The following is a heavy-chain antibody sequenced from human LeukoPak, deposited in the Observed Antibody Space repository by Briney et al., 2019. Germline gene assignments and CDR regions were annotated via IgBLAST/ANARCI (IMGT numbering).Heavy chain of an antibody. V-gene: IGHV3-21*01. D-gene: IGHD3-10*01. Sequence: GGSLGLSCAASGFTFSSYSMNWVRQAPGKGLEWVSSISSSSSYIYYADSVKGRFTISRDNAKNSLYLQMNSLRAEDTAVYYCARGQWGITMVRGVKPIDYWGQGTLVTVSS. J-gene: IGHJ4*02. CDR3: ARGQWGITMVRGVKPIDY. CDR2: ISSSSSYI. CDR1: GFTFSSYS.